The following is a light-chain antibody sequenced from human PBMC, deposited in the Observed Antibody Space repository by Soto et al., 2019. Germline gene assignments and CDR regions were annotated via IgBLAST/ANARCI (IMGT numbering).Light chain of an antibody. CDR1: SGHSNYA. CDR3: QTWGTGFWV. V-gene: IGLV4-69*01. CDR2: LNSDGSH. Sequence: QLVLTQSPSASASLGASVKLTCTLSSGHSNYAIAWHQQQPEKGPRYLMKLNSDGSHSKGDGIPDRFSGSSSGAERYLTISSLQSEDEADYYCQTWGTGFWVFDGGTQLTVL. J-gene: IGLJ3*02.